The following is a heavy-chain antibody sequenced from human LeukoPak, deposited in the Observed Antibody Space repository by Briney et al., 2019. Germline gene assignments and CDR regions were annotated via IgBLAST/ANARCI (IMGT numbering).Heavy chain of an antibody. Sequence: GRSLRLSCAASGFTFSSYGMHWDRQAPGKGLEWVAVISYDGSNKYYADSVKGRFTISRDNSKNTLYLQMNSLRAEDTAVYYCAKEGSSSWYSFDYWGQGTLVTVSS. D-gene: IGHD6-13*01. CDR2: ISYDGSNK. J-gene: IGHJ4*02. V-gene: IGHV3-30*18. CDR3: AKEGSSSWYSFDY. CDR1: GFTFSSYG.